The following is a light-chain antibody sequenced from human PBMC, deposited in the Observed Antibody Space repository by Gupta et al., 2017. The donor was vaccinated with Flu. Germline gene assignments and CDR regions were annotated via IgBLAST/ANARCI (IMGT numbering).Light chain of an antibody. CDR2: GAS. V-gene: IGKV3-20*01. J-gene: IGKJ3*01. Sequence: DILSLSPGERAALSCRASQSVSSDYLVWYQQKPGQAPRLLIYGASSRATGIPDRFSGSGSGTDFTLTITRLDPEDFAVYYCQHFGDSPSTFGPGTKVDV. CDR3: QHFGDSPST. CDR1: QSVSSDY.